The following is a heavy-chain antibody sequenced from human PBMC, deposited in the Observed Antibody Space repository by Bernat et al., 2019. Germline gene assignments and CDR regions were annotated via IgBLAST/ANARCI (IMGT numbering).Heavy chain of an antibody. Sequence: EVHLLESGGGLVAPGGSLRLSCAASGFTFSNYVMYWVRQAPGKGLEWVSAITSTGGSKYYADSVKGRFTISRDNSNNTLYLQMHSLRAEDTAVYYCARGISSIRTRTSFDFWGQGTLVSVSA. CDR1: GFTFSNYV. CDR2: ITSTGGSK. D-gene: IGHD1-14*01. V-gene: IGHV3-23*01. J-gene: IGHJ4*02. CDR3: ARGISSIRTRTSFDF.